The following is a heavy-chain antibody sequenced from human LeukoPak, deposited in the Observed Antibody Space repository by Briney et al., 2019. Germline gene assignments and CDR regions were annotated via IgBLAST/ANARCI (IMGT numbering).Heavy chain of an antibody. Sequence: PSQTLSLTCTVSGGSISSGSYYWSWIRQHPGKGLEWLGYIYYSGSTYYNPSLKSRVTISVDTSKNQFSLKLRSVTAADTAVYYCARHSSDYSFDYWGQGTLVTVSS. J-gene: IGHJ4*02. CDR1: GGSISSGSYY. CDR2: IYYSGST. V-gene: IGHV4-31*03. CDR3: ARHSSDYSFDY. D-gene: IGHD3-22*01.